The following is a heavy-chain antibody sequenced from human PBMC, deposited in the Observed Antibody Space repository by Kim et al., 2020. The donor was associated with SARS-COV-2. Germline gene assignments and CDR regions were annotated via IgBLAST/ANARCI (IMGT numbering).Heavy chain of an antibody. D-gene: IGHD3-10*01. CDR3: ARDPAIFSSGSSYYYYGMYV. J-gene: IGHJ6*02. V-gene: IGHV3-48*02. CDR2: ISSSSSTI. CDR1: GFTFSSYS. Sequence: GGSLRLSCAASGFTFSSYSMNWVRQAPGKGLEWVSYISSSSSTIYYADSVKGRFTISRDNAKNSLYLQMNSLRDEDTAVYYCARDPAIFSSGSSYYYYGMYVWGQGTTVTVSS.